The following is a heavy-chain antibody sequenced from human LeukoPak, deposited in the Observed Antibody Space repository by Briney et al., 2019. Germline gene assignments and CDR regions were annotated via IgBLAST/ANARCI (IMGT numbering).Heavy chain of an antibody. CDR2: INHSGST. J-gene: IGHJ4*02. D-gene: IGHD6-13*01. CDR3: ANSYSSSWYGTFDY. Sequence: SETLSLTCAVSGGSFSGYYWSWIRQPPGKGLEWMGEINHSGSTNYNPSLKSRVPISVDTSNNQFSLKLSSVTAAVTAVYYCANSYSSSWYGTFDYWGQGTLVTVSS. CDR1: GGSFSGYY. V-gene: IGHV4-34*01.